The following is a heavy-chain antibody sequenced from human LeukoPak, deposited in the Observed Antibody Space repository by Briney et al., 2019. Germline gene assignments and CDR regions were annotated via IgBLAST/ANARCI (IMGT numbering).Heavy chain of an antibody. CDR3: ARWGLAAAGNPYYFDY. J-gene: IGHJ4*02. CDR1: GGSISSYY. CDR2: IYYSGST. D-gene: IGHD6-13*01. V-gene: IGHV4-59*01. Sequence: SETLSLTCTVSGGSISSYYWSWIRQPPGKGLEWIGYIYYSGSTSYNPSLKSRVTISVDTSKNQFSLKLSSVTAADTAVYYCARWGLAAAGNPYYFDYWGQGTLVTVSS.